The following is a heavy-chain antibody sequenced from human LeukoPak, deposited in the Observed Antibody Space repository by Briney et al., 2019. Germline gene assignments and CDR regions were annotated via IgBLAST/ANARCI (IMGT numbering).Heavy chain of an antibody. V-gene: IGHV3-21*01. D-gene: IGHD2-15*01. J-gene: IGHJ4*02. CDR3: ARHSDIYYFDY. Sequence: PGGSLRLSCAASGFTYSSYSMNWVRQAPGKGLEWVSSISSSSSYIYYADSVKGRFTISRDNAKNSLYLQMNSLRAEDTAVYYCARHSDIYYFDYWGQGTLVTVSS. CDR1: GFTYSSYS. CDR2: ISSSSSYI.